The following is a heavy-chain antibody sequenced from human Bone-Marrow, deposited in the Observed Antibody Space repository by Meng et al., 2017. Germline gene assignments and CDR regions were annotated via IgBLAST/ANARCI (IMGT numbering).Heavy chain of an antibody. CDR3: ATTTVGTYGMDV. CDR1: GGSVSSGSYY. J-gene: IGHJ6*02. CDR2: IYYSGST. D-gene: IGHD7-27*01. V-gene: IGHV4-61*01. Sequence: SETLSLTCTVSGGSVSSGSYYWSWIRQPPGKGLEWIGYIYYSGSTNYNPSLKSRVTISVDTSKNQFSLKLSSVTAADTAVYYCATTTVGTYGMDVWGQGTTVTVSS.